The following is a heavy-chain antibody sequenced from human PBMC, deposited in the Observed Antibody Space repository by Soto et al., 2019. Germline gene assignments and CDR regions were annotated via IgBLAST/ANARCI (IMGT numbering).Heavy chain of an antibody. J-gene: IGHJ6*02. V-gene: IGHV3-48*03. CDR1: GFTFSSYE. Sequence: GGSLRLSCVASGFTFSSYEMNWVRQAPGKGLEWVSYISSSGMTVYYADSVKGRFTISRDNAKNSLYLQMNNLRAEDTAVYYCARPQEIDNFWSLGYYYTVDVWGQGTTVTVSS. CDR2: ISSSGMTV. D-gene: IGHD3-3*01. CDR3: ARPQEIDNFWSLGYYYTVDV.